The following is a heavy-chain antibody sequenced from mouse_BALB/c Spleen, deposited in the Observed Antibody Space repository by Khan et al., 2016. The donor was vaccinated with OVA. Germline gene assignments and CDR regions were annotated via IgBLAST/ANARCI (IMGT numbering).Heavy chain of an antibody. CDR1: GYTFINYW. V-gene: IGHV1-7*01. J-gene: IGHJ2*01. CDR2: IDPSTGNT. Sequence: QVQLQQSGAELAKPGASVKLSCKASGYTFINYWIVWVKQRPGQGLEWIGYIDPSTGNTEYNQNFKDKATLTADKSSSTAYMQLSSLTSEDSAVYYCARRGLGWDFDYWGQGTTLTVSS. CDR3: ARRGLGWDFDY. D-gene: IGHD1-1*02.